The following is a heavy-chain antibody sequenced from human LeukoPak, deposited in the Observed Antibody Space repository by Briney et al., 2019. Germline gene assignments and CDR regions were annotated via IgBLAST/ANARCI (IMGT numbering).Heavy chain of an antibody. V-gene: IGHV1-69*04. CDR2: IIPILGIA. CDR1: GGTFSSYA. CDR3: ARALGGDYYFDY. Sequence: GASVKVSCKASGGTFSSYAISWVRQAPGQGLEWMGRIIPILGIANYAQKFQGSVTITADKSTSTAYMELSSLRSEDTAVYYCARALGGDYYFDYWGQGTLVTVSS. D-gene: IGHD2-21*01. J-gene: IGHJ4*02.